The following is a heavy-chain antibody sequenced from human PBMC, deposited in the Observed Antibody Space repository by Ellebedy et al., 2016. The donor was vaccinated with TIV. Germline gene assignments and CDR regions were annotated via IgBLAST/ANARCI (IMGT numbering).Heavy chain of an antibody. CDR2: IYPGDSDT. CDR3: ARQDSSSSVFYYYYGMDV. Sequence: GESLKISCKGSGYSFTSYWIGWVRQMPGKGLEWMGIIYPGDSDTRYSPSFQGQVNISADKSISTAYLQWSSLKASDTAMYYCARQDSSSSVFYYYYGMDVWGQGTTVTVSS. D-gene: IGHD6-6*01. CDR1: GYSFTSYW. V-gene: IGHV5-51*01. J-gene: IGHJ6*02.